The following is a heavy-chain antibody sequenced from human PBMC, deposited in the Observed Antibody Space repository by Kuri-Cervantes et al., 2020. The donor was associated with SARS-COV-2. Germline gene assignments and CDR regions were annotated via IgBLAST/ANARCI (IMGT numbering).Heavy chain of an antibody. CDR3: AREFGYSGCYARPYNWFDP. D-gene: IGHD1-26*01. J-gene: IGHJ5*02. Sequence: ASVKVSCKASGYNFSSYDINWVRQAAGQGLEWMGWLNPDTGNAGYAQKFQGRVTMTRDTSISTDYMELSRLRSDDTAVYYCAREFGYSGCYARPYNWFDPWGQGTLVTVSS. CDR2: LNPDTGNA. CDR1: GYNFSSYD. V-gene: IGHV1-8*02.